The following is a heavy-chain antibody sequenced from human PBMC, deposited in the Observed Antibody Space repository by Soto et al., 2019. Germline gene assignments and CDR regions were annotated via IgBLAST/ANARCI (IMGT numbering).Heavy chain of an antibody. CDR3: ASRLSYYGMGV. Sequence: EVQVLESGGGLEQPGGSLRLSCAASGFTFSSYAMTWVRQAPGKGLEWVSVISGSGDTTHYADSVKGRFTISRDNSRNPLYLQMNSLRAEDTATYYWASRLSYYGMGVWGQVTTVTVSS. J-gene: IGHJ6*02. V-gene: IGHV3-23*01. CDR2: ISGSGDTT. CDR1: GFTFSSYA. D-gene: IGHD2-15*01.